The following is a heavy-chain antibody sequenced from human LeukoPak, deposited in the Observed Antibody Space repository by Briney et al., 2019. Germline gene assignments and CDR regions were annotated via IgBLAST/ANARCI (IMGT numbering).Heavy chain of an antibody. CDR3: ARDRGERDGYNYGWYFDY. CDR1: GGSISSCGYY. J-gene: IGHJ4*02. Sequence: SQTLSLTCTVSGGSISSCGYYWSWIRQHRGKGLEWIGYIYYSGSTYYNPSLKSRVTISVDTSKNQFSLKLSSVTAADTAVYYCARDRGERDGYNYGWYFDYWGQGTLVTVSS. V-gene: IGHV4-31*03. CDR2: IYYSGST. D-gene: IGHD5-24*01.